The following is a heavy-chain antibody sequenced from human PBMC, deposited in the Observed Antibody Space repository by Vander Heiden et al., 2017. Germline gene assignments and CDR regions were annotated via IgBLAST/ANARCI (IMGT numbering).Heavy chain of an antibody. V-gene: IGHV1-2*02. CDR3: ARGTFTWRDFDWSLDY. CDR2: INPNSGGT. Sequence: QVQLVQSGAEVKKPGASVKVSCKASGYTFPGYYMHWGRQAPGQGLEGMGWINPNSGGTNYAQKLQGRVTMTRDTSISTADMERSRMRSDETAVYYCARGTFTWRDFDWSLDYWGQGTMVTVSS. D-gene: IGHD3-9*01. CDR1: GYTFPGYY. J-gene: IGHJ4*02.